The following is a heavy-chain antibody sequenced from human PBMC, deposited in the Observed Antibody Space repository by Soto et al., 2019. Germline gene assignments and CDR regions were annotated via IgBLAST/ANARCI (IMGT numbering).Heavy chain of an antibody. D-gene: IGHD3-10*01. CDR3: ARARFYYYGSGSYSFYYFDY. CDR1: GFTFSSYA. V-gene: IGHV3-64*01. CDR2: ISSNGGST. J-gene: IGHJ4*02. Sequence: EVQLVESGGGLVQPGGSLRLSCAASGFTFSSYAMHWVRQAQGKGLEYVSAISSNGGSTYYANSVKGRFTISRDNSKNTLYLQMGSLRAEDMAVYYCARARFYYYGSGSYSFYYFDYWGQGTLVTVSS.